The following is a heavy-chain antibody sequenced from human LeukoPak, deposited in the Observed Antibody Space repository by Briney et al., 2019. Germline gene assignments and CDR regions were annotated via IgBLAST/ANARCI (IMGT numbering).Heavy chain of an antibody. J-gene: IGHJ6*03. CDR3: IRTLIVATSPYMDV. D-gene: IGHD5-12*01. Sequence: PGGSLRLSCAASGFTFSSYWMHWVRQAPGKGLVWVSRVNSDGTGTTYADSVEGRFTISRDNAKNTVYLQMNSLRGEDTAIYYCIRTLIVATSPYMDVWGKGTTVTVSS. V-gene: IGHV3-74*01. CDR1: GFTFSSYW. CDR2: VNSDGTGT.